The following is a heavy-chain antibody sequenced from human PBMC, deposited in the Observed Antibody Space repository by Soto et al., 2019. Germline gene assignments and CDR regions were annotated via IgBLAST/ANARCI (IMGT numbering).Heavy chain of an antibody. CDR2: ISYDGSNK. Sequence: QVQLVESGGGVVQPGRSLRLSCAASGFTFSSYAMHWVRQAPGKGLEWVAVISYDGSNKYYADSVKGRFTISRDNSKNTLYLQMNSLRAEDTAVYYCARLGEWLVINYYYYGMDVWGQGTTVTVSS. V-gene: IGHV3-30-3*01. J-gene: IGHJ6*02. CDR3: ARLGEWLVINYYYYGMDV. CDR1: GFTFSSYA. D-gene: IGHD6-19*01.